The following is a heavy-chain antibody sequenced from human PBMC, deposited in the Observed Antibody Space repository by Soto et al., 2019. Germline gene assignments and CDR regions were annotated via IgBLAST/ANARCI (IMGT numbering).Heavy chain of an antibody. J-gene: IGHJ6*02. CDR2: MNPNSGNT. D-gene: IGHD1-1*01. Sequence: QVQLVQSGAEVKKPGASVKVSCKASGYTFTSYDINWVRQATGQGLEWMGWMNPNSGNTGYAQKFRGRVTMTRNTYISTAYMERSSLRSEDTAVYYCARKRTGTTSMDVWGQGTTVTVSS. CDR1: GYTFTSYD. CDR3: ARKRTGTTSMDV. V-gene: IGHV1-8*01.